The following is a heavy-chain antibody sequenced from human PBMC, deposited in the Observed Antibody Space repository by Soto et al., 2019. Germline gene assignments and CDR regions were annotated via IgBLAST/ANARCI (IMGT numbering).Heavy chain of an antibody. D-gene: IGHD2-8*02. V-gene: IGHV4-59*08. J-gene: IGHJ3*02. CDR3: ATQAGSAFENTGFDI. CDR1: SGSISSYY. CDR2: IYYSGST. Sequence: HSWRLYLSCTVSSGSISSYYWSWIRQTPEKGLERNGYIYYSGSTNYNPSLKSRVTISVDTSKNQFSLKLSSVTAADTAVYYCATQAGSAFENTGFDIWGQGTLVTVSS.